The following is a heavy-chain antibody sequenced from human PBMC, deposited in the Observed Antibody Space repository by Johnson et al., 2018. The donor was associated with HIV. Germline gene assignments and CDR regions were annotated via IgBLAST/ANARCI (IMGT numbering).Heavy chain of an antibody. V-gene: IGHV3-33*06. CDR1: GFTFSSYG. CDR2: TYYEGINK. CDR3: AKIMSKWSVDDDAFDV. D-gene: IGHD2-15*01. J-gene: IGHJ3*01. Sequence: VQVVESGGGVVQPGRSLKLSCAASGFTFSSYGMHWVRQAPGKGLEWMALTYYEGINKYYADSLKGRFTISRDNNKNTLYLQMNSLRAEDTAVYYCAKIMSKWSVDDDAFDVWGQGTMVTVSS.